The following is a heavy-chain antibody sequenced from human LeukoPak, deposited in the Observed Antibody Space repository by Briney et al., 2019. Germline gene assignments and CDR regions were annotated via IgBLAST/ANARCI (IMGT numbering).Heavy chain of an antibody. V-gene: IGHV4-34*01. CDR1: GGSFSGYY. Sequence: SETLSLTCAVSGGSFSGYYWSWIRQSPGKGLEWIGEINHSGTTNYDPSLKSRVTISVDTSKNQSSLKLSSVTAADTAVYYCAIQQPGISVPGTIYAFDIWGQGTMVTVSS. D-gene: IGHD6-13*01. J-gene: IGHJ3*02. CDR2: INHSGTT. CDR3: AIQQPGISVPGTIYAFDI.